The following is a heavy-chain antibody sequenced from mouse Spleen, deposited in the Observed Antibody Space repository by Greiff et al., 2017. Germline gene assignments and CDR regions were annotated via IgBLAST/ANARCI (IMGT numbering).Heavy chain of an antibody. J-gene: IGHJ2*01. CDR2: IYPGSGST. V-gene: IGHV1-55*01. Sequence: QVQLQQPGAELVKPGASVKMSCKASGYTFTSYWITWVKQRPGQGLEWIGEIYPGSGSTNYNAKFKSKATLTVDTSSSTAYMQHSSPTSEDSAVYFCGREDDQYYFGYGGQGTTLTVSS. CDR3: GREDDQYYFGY. CDR1: GYTFTSYW.